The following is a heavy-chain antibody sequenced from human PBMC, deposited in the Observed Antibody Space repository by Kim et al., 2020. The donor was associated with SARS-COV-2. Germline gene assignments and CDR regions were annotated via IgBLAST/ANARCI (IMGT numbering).Heavy chain of an antibody. CDR2: ISGSGGST. CDR3: AKDTHNWINSNYYYGMDV. Sequence: GGSLRLSCAASGFTFSSYAMSWVRQAPGKGLEWVSAISGSGGSTYYEDSVKGRFTISRDNSKNTLYLQMNSLRAEDTAVYYCAKDTHNWINSNYYYGMDVWGQGTTVTVSS. CDR1: GFTFSSYA. V-gene: IGHV3-23*01. D-gene: IGHD1-20*01. J-gene: IGHJ6*02.